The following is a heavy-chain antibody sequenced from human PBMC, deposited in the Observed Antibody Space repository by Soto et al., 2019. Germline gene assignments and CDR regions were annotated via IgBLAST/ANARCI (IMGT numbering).Heavy chain of an antibody. Sequence: EVQLVESGGGLVQPGGSLRLSCAASGFTFSSYWMSWVRQAPGKGLEWVANIKQDGSEKYYVDSVKGRFIISRDNAKNSLYLQMNSLRAEDTAVYYCARSSSFYYFDYWGQGTLVTVSS. CDR1: GFTFSSYW. J-gene: IGHJ4*02. D-gene: IGHD6-13*01. CDR3: ARSSSFYYFDY. CDR2: IKQDGSEK. V-gene: IGHV3-7*05.